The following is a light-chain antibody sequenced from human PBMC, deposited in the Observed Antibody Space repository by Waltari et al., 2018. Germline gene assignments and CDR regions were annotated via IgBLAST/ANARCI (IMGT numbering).Light chain of an antibody. CDR2: GAS. CDR1: QSVSSN. Sequence: EVVMTQSPATLSVSPGESATLSCRASQSVSSNLAWYQQKPGQAPRLLIYGASTRATSIPTRFSGSGSGTEFTLTINSLQSEDFAVYYCQHYDNWPPYTFGPGTKLEI. CDR3: QHYDNWPPYT. V-gene: IGKV3-15*01. J-gene: IGKJ2*01.